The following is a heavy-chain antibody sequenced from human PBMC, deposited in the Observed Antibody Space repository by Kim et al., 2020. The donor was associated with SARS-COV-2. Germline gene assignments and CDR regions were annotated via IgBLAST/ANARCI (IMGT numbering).Heavy chain of an antibody. CDR1: GFTFSSYA. J-gene: IGHJ6*02. CDR2: ISGSGGST. V-gene: IGHV3-23*01. D-gene: IGHD6-13*01. Sequence: GGSLRLSCAASGFTFSSYAMSWVRQAPGKGLEWVSAISGSGGSTYYADSVKGRFTISRDNSKNTLYLQMNSLRAEDTAVYYCAKFRAYSSSWYGMDVWGQGTTVTVSS. CDR3: AKFRAYSSSWYGMDV.